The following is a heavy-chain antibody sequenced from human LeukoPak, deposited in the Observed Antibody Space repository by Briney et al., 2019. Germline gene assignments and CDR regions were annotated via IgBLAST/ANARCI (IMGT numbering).Heavy chain of an antibody. CDR1: GGSISGSSW. D-gene: IGHD2-21*01. Sequence: SETLSLTCAVSGGSISGSSWWNWVREPPGEGLEWIGAIHHSGNSDYNPSLKSPVTISVDTSKNQFSLKLSLVTAAETAVYYCGRRVVVVSAIPCYYFYYWGQGTLVTVSS. CDR2: IHHSGNS. J-gene: IGHJ4*02. CDR3: GRRVVVVSAIPCYYFYY. V-gene: IGHV4-4*02.